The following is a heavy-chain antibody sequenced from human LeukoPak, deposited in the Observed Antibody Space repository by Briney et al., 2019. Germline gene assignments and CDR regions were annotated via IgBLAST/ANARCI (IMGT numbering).Heavy chain of an antibody. CDR2: INGDGSST. CDR3: ARGRPHGNDY. J-gene: IGHJ4*02. V-gene: IGHV3-74*01. Sequence: GGSLRLSCAASGNYWMHWVRQAPGKGLVWVSHINGDGSSTTYADSVKGRFGISRDNAKNTLYLQMNSLRVEDTAVYYCARGRPHGNDYWGQGTLVTVSS. D-gene: IGHD4-23*01. CDR1: GNYW.